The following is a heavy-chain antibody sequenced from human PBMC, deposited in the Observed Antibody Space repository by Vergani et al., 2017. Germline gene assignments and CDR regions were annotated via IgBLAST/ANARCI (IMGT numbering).Heavy chain of an antibody. D-gene: IGHD2-15*01. CDR2: IYYSGST. V-gene: IGHV4-39*01. J-gene: IGHJ5*02. CDR3: TRHWALVAANHWFDP. Sequence: QVQLQESGPGLVKPSETLSLTCTVSNDSVSNTFYYWGWIRQTPGKGLEWIGSIYYSGSTYYNPSLESRVTISVDTSKSQFSLKLSSVTAADTAVYYCTRHWALVAANHWFDPWGQGTLVTVSS. CDR1: NDSVSNTFYY.